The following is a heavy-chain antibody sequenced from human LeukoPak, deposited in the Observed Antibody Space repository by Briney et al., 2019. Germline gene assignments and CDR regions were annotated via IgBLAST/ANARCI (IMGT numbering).Heavy chain of an antibody. D-gene: IGHD5-24*01. CDR3: ARQLASTGFDP. J-gene: IGHJ5*02. Sequence: SGGSPRLSCAASAFTFSSYAMSWVRQAPGKGLEWVSAISGSGDGTYYADSVKGRFTISRDNSDSTLYLQMNSLRVEDTAVYYCARQLASTGFDPWGQGTLVTVSS. CDR2: ISGSGDGT. V-gene: IGHV3-23*01. CDR1: AFTFSSYA.